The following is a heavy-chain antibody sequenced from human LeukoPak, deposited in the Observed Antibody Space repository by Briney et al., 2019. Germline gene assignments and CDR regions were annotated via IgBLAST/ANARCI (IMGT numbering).Heavy chain of an antibody. V-gene: IGHV3-7*01. CDR1: GFTFSSRDW. Sequence: GGSLRLSCVASGFTFSSRDWMTWVRQAPGKGLEWVANIKQDGSEKNYVDSVKGRFTISRDNAKNSVDLQMNSLRVEDTAVYYCARADRVAVAGTPSHNWFDPWGQGTLVTVSS. CDR2: IKQDGSEK. CDR3: ARADRVAVAGTPSHNWFDP. J-gene: IGHJ5*02. D-gene: IGHD6-19*01.